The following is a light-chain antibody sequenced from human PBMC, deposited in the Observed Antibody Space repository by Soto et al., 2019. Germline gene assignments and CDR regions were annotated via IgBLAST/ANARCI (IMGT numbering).Light chain of an antibody. Sequence: QSALTQPASVSGSLGQSINISCTGTTSNVGGFNLVSWYQQHRGKAPKVILYEVSRRPSGISDRFSGSKSGTSASLAISGLQSEDEADYYCASWDVSLNAWVFGGGTKLTVL. J-gene: IGLJ3*02. CDR2: EVS. CDR1: TSNVGGFNL. CDR3: ASWDVSLNAWV. V-gene: IGLV2-14*02.